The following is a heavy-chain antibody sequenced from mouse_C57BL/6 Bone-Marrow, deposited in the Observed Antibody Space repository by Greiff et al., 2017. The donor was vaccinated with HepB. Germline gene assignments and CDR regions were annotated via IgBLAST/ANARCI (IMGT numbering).Heavy chain of an antibody. CDR3: TRGTTCFDY. CDR2: INPGTGNT. V-gene: IGHV1-42*01. Sequence: VQLQQSGPELVKPGASVKISCKASGYSFTGYYMHWVKQSPENRLEWIGEINPGTGNTNYNQKFKDKATLTVDKSSSSAYMQLKSLTSEESAVYDCTRGTTCFDYWGQGTTLTVSS. J-gene: IGHJ2*01. CDR1: GYSFTGYY. D-gene: IGHD1-1*01.